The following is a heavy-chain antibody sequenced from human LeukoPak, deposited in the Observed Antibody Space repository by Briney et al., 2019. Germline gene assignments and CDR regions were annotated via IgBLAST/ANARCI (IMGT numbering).Heavy chain of an antibody. CDR3: ARDIGAHYSPIAVEAGYYYYYGMDV. CDR1: GGTFSSYA. V-gene: IGHV1-69*04. D-gene: IGHD6-19*01. Sequence: ASVKVSCKASGGTFSSYAISWVRQAPGQGLEWMGRIIPILGIANYAQKFQGRVTITADKSTSTAYMELSSLRSEDTAVYYCARDIGAHYSPIAVEAGYYYYYGMDVWGQGTTVTVSS. CDR2: IIPILGIA. J-gene: IGHJ6*02.